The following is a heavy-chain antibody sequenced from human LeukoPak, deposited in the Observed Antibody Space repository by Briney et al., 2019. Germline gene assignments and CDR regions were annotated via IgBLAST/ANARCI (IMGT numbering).Heavy chain of an antibody. Sequence: GGSLRLSCAASGFTFSSYAMSWVRQAPGKGLEWVSAISGSGGSTYYADSVRGRFTISRDNSKDTLYLQMNSLRAEDTAIYYCARDIQLSTWGLGTMVTVSS. CDR2: ISGSGGST. J-gene: IGHJ3*01. CDR3: ARDIQLST. CDR1: GFTFSSYA. D-gene: IGHD5-24*01. V-gene: IGHV3-23*01.